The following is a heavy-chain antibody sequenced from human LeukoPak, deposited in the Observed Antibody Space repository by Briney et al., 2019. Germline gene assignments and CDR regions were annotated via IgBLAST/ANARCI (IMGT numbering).Heavy chain of an antibody. V-gene: IGHV3-30*02. CDR2: IRYDGSNK. J-gene: IGHJ6*03. Sequence: PGGSLRLSCAASGFTFSSYGMHWVRQAPGKGLEWVAFIRYDGSNKYYADSVKGRFTISRDNSKNTLYLQMNSLRAEDTAVYYCAKDEASGATDYYYMDVWGKGTAVTVSS. CDR3: AKDEASGATDYYYMDV. CDR1: GFTFSSYG. D-gene: IGHD6-25*01.